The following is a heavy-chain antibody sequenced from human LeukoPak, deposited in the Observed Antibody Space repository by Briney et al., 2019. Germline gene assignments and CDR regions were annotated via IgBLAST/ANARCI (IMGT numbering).Heavy chain of an antibody. J-gene: IGHJ4*02. V-gene: IGHV3-64*01. CDR1: GFTFRNYA. CDR3: ARKSSPSVVAGTIPDYFDH. CDR2: IDGYGDRT. Sequence: GGSLRFSCAASGFTFRNYAMYWVRQAPGKGLEYVSAIDGYGDRTYYANSVKGRFTISRDNSKNTLYLQTGDLRAEDMAVYYCARKSSPSVVAGTIPDYFDHWGRGTLVTVSS. D-gene: IGHD6-19*01.